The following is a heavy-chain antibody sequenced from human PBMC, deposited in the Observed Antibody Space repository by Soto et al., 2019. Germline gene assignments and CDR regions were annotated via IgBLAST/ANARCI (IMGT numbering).Heavy chain of an antibody. Sequence: TSETLSLTCTVSGDSVGRSNYYWGWIRQPPGKGLEWIGSISYPGRANYNASLKSRATISIDTSRNQFSLQLNSVTAADTAVYFCARRSYAGYDYAYWGHGTLVTVSS. V-gene: IGHV4-39*01. CDR2: ISYPGRA. D-gene: IGHD5-12*01. CDR1: GDSVGRSNYY. CDR3: ARRSYAGYDYAY. J-gene: IGHJ4*01.